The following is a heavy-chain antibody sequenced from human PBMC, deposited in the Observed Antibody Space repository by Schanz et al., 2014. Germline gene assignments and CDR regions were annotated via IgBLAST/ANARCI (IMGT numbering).Heavy chain of an antibody. Sequence: QVQLQESGPRLVKPSQTLSLTCTVSGGSISSGAYSWSWIRQPPGKRPEWIGYIYSSGSTYYNPSLKSRVSMSIDTSKNQFSLKLSSVTAADTAVYYCAREGTGAVRGYFDYWGQGALVTVSS. V-gene: IGHV4-30-4*07. CDR3: AREGTGAVRGYFDY. J-gene: IGHJ4*02. D-gene: IGHD6-13*01. CDR1: GGSISSGAYS. CDR2: IYSSGST.